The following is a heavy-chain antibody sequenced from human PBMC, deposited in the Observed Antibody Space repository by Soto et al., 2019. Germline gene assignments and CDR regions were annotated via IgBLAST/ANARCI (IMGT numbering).Heavy chain of an antibody. V-gene: IGHV1-69*13. CDR1: GGTFSSYA. D-gene: IGHD2-2*01. CDR2: IIPIFGTA. CDR3: ARGYCSSTSCQGYYYYYGMDV. J-gene: IGHJ6*02. Sequence: ASVKVSCKASGGTFSSYAISWVRQAPGQGLEWMGGIIPIFGTANYAQKFQGRVTITADESTSTAYMELSSLRSEDTAVYYCARGYCSSTSCQGYYYYYGMDVWGQGTTVTVSS.